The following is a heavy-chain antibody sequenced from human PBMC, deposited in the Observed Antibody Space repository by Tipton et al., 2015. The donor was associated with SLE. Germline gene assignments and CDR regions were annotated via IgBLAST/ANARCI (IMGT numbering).Heavy chain of an antibody. CDR2: ISSSSRYI. CDR3: AGDDYASGIT. D-gene: IGHD3-10*01. V-gene: IGHV3-21*03. Sequence: SLRLSCVGSGFTFSSYAMNWVRQAPGKGLEWVSSISSSSRYIYHAESLKGRFTISRDNAKNSLYLQMNSLRVEDTAVYFCAGDDYASGITWGQGTLVTVSS. J-gene: IGHJ5*02. CDR1: GFTFSSYA.